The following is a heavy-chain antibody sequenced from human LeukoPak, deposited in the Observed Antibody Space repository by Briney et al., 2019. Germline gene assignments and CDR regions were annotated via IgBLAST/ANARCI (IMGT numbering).Heavy chain of an antibody. Sequence: GSSVKVSCNASGGTFSSYAISWVRQAPGQGREWMGRIIRIFGTANYAQKFQGRVTITTDESTSTAYMELSSLRSEDTAVYYCAKTPGRQWLVNYFDYWGQGTLVTVSS. J-gene: IGHJ4*02. CDR3: AKTPGRQWLVNYFDY. D-gene: IGHD6-19*01. V-gene: IGHV1-69*05. CDR2: IIRIFGTA. CDR1: GGTFSSYA.